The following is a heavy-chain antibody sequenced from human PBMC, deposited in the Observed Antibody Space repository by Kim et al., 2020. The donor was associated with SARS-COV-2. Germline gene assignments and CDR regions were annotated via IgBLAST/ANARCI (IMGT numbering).Heavy chain of an antibody. CDR1: GFTFDDYA. CDR2: ISWNSGSI. J-gene: IGHJ6*02. D-gene: IGHD3-22*01. V-gene: IGHV3-9*01. Sequence: GGSLRLSCAASGFTFDDYAMHWVRQAPGKGLEWVSGISWNSGSIGYADSVKGRFTISRDNAKNSLYLQMNSLRAEDTALYYCAKDGITMIGGYYGMDVWGQGTTVTVSS. CDR3: AKDGITMIGGYYGMDV.